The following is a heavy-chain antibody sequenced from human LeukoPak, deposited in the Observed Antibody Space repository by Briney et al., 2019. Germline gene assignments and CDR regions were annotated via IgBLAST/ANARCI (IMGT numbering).Heavy chain of an antibody. CDR2: ISWNSGSI. D-gene: IGHD6-19*01. V-gene: IGHV3-9*01. Sequence: GGSLRLSCAASGFTFDDYAMHWVRQAPGKGLEWFSGISWNSGSIGYADSVKGRFTISRDNAKNSLYLQMNSLRAEDTALYYCAKDRGSGSYYYYGMDVWGQGTTVTVSS. CDR1: GFTFDDYA. CDR3: AKDRGSGSYYYYGMDV. J-gene: IGHJ6*02.